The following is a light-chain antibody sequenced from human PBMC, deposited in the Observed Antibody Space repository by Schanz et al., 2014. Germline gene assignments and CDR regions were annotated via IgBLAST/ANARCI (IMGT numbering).Light chain of an antibody. CDR3: SSYTGSRTLV. Sequence: QSALTQPASVSGSPGQSITISCTGTSSDVGSYKFVSWYQQHPGKAPKLIIYEATNRPSGVSSRFSGSKSGNTASLTISGLQAEDEADYYCSSYTGSRTLVFGGGTKLTV. V-gene: IGLV2-14*02. J-gene: IGLJ2*01. CDR2: EAT. CDR1: SSDVGSYKF.